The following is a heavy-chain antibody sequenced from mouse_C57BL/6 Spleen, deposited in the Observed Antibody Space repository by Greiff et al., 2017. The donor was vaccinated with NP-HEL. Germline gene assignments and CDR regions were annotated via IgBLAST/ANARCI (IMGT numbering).Heavy chain of an antibody. V-gene: IGHV1-50*01. CDR2: IDPSDSYT. J-gene: IGHJ3*01. Sequence: QVQLQQSGAELVKPGASVKLSCKASGYTFTSYWMQWVKQRPGQGLEWIGEIDPSDSYTNYNQKFKGKATLTVDTSSSTAYMQLSSLTSEDSAVYYCARGGGDEGFAYWGQGTLVTVSA. CDR3: ARGGGDEGFAY. D-gene: IGHD2-13*01. CDR1: GYTFTSYW.